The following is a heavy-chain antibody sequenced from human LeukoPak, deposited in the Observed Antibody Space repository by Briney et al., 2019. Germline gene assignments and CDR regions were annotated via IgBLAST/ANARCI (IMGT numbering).Heavy chain of an antibody. J-gene: IGHJ4*02. CDR3: TTDRYCSGGSCFDY. Sequence: GGSLRLSCAASGFTFSSYWMSWVRQAPGKGLEWVANIKQDGSEKYYVDSVKGRFTISRDDSKNTLYLQMNSLKTEDTAVYYCTTDRYCSGGSCFDYWGQGTLVTVSS. V-gene: IGHV3-7*03. CDR2: IKQDGSEK. CDR1: GFTFSSYW. D-gene: IGHD2-15*01.